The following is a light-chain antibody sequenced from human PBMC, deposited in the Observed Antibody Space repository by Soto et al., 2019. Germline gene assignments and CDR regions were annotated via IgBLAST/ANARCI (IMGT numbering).Light chain of an antibody. CDR1: QSVSSNY. V-gene: IGKV3-20*01. CDR3: QQSYSTPIT. Sequence: EIVLTQFPGTLSLSPGERATLSCRASQSVSSNYLAWYQQRPGQPPNLLIFGASNRAPGIPDRFSGSGSGTDFTLTISRLEPEDFATYYCQQSYSTPITFGQGTRLEIK. J-gene: IGKJ5*01. CDR2: GAS.